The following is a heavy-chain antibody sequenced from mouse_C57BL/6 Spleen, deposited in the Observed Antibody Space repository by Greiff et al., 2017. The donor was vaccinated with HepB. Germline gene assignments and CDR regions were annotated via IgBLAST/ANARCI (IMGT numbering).Heavy chain of an antibody. CDR2: INPSSGYT. D-gene: IGHD1-1*01. Sequence: VQLQQSGAELAKPGASVKLSCKASGYTFTSYWMHWVKQRPGQGLEWIGYINPSSGYTKYNQKFKDKATLTAAKSSSTAYMQLSSLTYEDSAVYYCARFTTVVEGYWGQGTTLTVSS. CDR1: GYTFTSYW. CDR3: ARFTTVVEGY. J-gene: IGHJ2*01. V-gene: IGHV1-7*01.